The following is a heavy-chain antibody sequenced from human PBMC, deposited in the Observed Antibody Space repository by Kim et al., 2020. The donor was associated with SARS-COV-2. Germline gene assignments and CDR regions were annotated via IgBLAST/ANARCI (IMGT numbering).Heavy chain of an antibody. CDR2: YI. V-gene: IGHV3-21*06. D-gene: IGHD6-19*01. J-gene: IGHJ4*02. CDR3: ARVGSDGPFDF. Sequence: YIYYTASVQGRFTISRENAKSFLFLQMSSLRVDDTAIYYCARVGSDGPFDFWGKGSLVSVSS.